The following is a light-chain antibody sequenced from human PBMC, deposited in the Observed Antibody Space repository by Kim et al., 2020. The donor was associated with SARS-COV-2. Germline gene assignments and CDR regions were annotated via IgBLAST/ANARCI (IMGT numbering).Light chain of an antibody. CDR2: GAY. V-gene: IGKV3-20*01. Sequence: SPGESATPSCRASRSVSSIYLAWYQQKPGQAPRLLIYGAYSRATGIPDRFSGSVSGTDFTLTISRLEPEDFAVYYCQQYVSSPLTFGQGTRLEIK. CDR1: RSVSSIY. CDR3: QQYVSSPLT. J-gene: IGKJ5*01.